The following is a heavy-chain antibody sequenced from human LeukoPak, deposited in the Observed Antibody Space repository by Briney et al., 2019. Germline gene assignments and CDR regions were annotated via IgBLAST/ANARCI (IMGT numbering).Heavy chain of an antibody. V-gene: IGHV3-7*03. CDR2: IKQDGSEK. CDR3: ARALDS. J-gene: IGHJ4*02. CDR1: GFTFSNYW. Sequence: GGSLRLSCAASGFTFSNYWMHWVRQAPGKGLEWVANIKQDGSEKHYVDSVRGRFTISRDSAKNSLYLQMNSLRVEDTAVYYCARALDSWGQGTLVTVSS.